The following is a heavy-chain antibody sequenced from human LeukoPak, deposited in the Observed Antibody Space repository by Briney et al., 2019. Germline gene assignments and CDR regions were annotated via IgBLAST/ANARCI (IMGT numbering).Heavy chain of an antibody. V-gene: IGHV5-51*01. CDR1: GYSFTSYW. Sequence: GESLKISCKGSGYSFTSYWIGWVRQTPGKGLEWMGIIYPGDSDTRYSPSFQGQVTISADKSISTAYLQWSSLKASDTAMYYCARQVNWKRVTDAFDIWGQGTMVTVSS. CDR3: ARQVNWKRVTDAFDI. J-gene: IGHJ3*02. CDR2: IYPGDSDT. D-gene: IGHD1-20*01.